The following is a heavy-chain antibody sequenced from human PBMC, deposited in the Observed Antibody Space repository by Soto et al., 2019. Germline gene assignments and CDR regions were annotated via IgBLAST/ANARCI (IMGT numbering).Heavy chain of an antibody. J-gene: IGHJ5*02. D-gene: IGHD2-15*01. Sequence: SETLSLTCTVSGGSISSESYFWGWVRQPSGKGLEWVGTISYSGSPFFNPSLQGRATLSVDTSKNQFSLRLSAVTAADSAVYFCAALLGHCSGGTCFVRWFDPWGQGSLVTSPQ. V-gene: IGHV4-39*01. CDR3: AALLGHCSGGTCFVRWFDP. CDR1: GGSISSESYF. CDR2: ISYSGSP.